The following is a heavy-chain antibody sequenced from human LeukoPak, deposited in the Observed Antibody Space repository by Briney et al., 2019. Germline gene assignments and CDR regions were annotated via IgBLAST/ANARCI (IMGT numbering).Heavy chain of an antibody. Sequence: GASVKVSCKASGYIFTGYYMHWVRQVPGLGLEWMGWINPNSGGTNYAQRFQGRVTMTRDTSISTAYMELSRLRSDDTAVYYCATPTVGTSRFDGFDIWGQGTMVTVSP. J-gene: IGHJ3*02. CDR2: INPNSGGT. CDR1: GYIFTGYY. CDR3: ATPTVGTSRFDGFDI. V-gene: IGHV1-2*02. D-gene: IGHD4-23*01.